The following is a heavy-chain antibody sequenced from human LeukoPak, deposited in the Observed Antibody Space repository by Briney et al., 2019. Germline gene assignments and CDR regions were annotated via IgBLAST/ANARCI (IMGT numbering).Heavy chain of an antibody. CDR2: IEASGGAT. CDR1: GFTFSDYA. Sequence: PGGSLRLSCAASGFTFSDYAMYWVRQALGKGLEWVSSIEASGGATYYADSVKGRFTISRDNSKNTFYLQMNSLRAEDTAVYYCAKGSGSGWYGWFAPWGQGTLVTVSS. CDR3: AKGSGSGWYGWFAP. D-gene: IGHD6-19*01. V-gene: IGHV3-23*01. J-gene: IGHJ5*02.